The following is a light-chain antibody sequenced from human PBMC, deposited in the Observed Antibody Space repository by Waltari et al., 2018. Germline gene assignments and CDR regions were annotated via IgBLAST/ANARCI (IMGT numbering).Light chain of an antibody. CDR1: SSNIGSNY. Sequence: QSVLTQPPSASGTPGQRVTVSCSGSSSNIGSNYVYWYQQLPGTAPKLLIYRNKQRPSGVPDRFSGSKSGTSASLAISGLRSEDEADYYCSAWDDSLSGGVFGTGTKVTVL. CDR3: SAWDDSLSGGV. CDR2: RNK. J-gene: IGLJ1*01. V-gene: IGLV1-47*01.